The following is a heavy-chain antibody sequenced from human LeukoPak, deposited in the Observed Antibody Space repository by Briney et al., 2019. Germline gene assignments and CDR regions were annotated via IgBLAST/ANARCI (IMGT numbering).Heavy chain of an antibody. Sequence: GGSLRLSCAASGFTFSSYGMHWVRQAPGKGLEWVAVIWYDGSNKYYADSVKGRFTISRDNSKNTLYLQMNSLGAEDTAVYYCARSIGIAVAGTAFDYWGQGTLVTVSS. V-gene: IGHV3-33*01. D-gene: IGHD6-19*01. CDR1: GFTFSSYG. J-gene: IGHJ4*02. CDR3: ARSIGIAVAGTAFDY. CDR2: IWYDGSNK.